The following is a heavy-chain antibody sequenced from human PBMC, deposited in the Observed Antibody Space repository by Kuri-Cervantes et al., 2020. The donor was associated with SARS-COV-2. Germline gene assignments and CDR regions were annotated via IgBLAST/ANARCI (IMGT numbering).Heavy chain of an antibody. J-gene: IGHJ3*02. CDR2: INWNGGST. V-gene: IGHV3-20*01. CDR3: ARDPGANWNAFDI. D-gene: IGHD1-20*01. Sequence: GGSLRLSCTASGFIFSDYYMTWIRQAPGKGLEWVSGINWNGGSTGYADSVKGRFTISRDNAKNSLYLQMNSLRAEDTALYHCARDPGANWNAFDIWGQGTMVTVSS. CDR1: GFIFSDYY.